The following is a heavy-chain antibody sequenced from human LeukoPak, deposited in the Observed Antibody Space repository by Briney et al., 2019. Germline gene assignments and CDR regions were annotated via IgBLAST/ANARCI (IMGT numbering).Heavy chain of an antibody. D-gene: IGHD2-15*01. V-gene: IGHV4-34*01. CDR3: ASASSSWDIVDWRGSSALKYFQH. CDR1: GGSFSGYY. J-gene: IGHJ1*01. CDR2: INHSGST. Sequence: SETLSLTCAVYGGSFSGYYWSWIRQPPGKGLEWIGEINHSGSTNYNPSPKSRVTISVDTSKNQFSLKLSSVTAADTAVYYGASASSSWDIVDWRGSSALKYFQHWGQGTLVTVSS.